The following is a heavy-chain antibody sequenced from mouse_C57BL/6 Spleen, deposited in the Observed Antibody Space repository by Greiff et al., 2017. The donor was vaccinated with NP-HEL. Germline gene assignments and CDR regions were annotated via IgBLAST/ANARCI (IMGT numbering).Heavy chain of an antibody. J-gene: IGHJ4*01. CDR2: ISSGSSTI. CDR1: GFTFSDYG. Sequence: DVQLQESGGGLVKPGGSLKLSCAASGFTFSDYGMHWVRQAPEQGLEWVAYISSGSSTIYDADTVKGRITISRDNAKNTLFLQLTRLRSEDTAMYYGARWVISAVVAGIDYAMDYWGQGTSVTVSS. CDR3: ARWVISAVVAGIDYAMDY. V-gene: IGHV5-17*01. D-gene: IGHD1-1*01.